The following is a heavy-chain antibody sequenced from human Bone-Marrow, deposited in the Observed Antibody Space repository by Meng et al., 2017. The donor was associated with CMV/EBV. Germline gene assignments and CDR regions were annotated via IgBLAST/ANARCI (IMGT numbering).Heavy chain of an antibody. Sequence: GSLRLSCAVYGGSFRGYYWGWIRQPPGKGLEWIGSIYYSGSTYYNPSLKSRVTISVDTSKNQFSLKLSSVTAADTAVYYCARDRGYCSSTSCYGVFNYWGQGTLVTVSS. J-gene: IGHJ4*02. CDR2: IYYSGST. D-gene: IGHD2-2*01. CDR1: GGSFRGYY. CDR3: ARDRGYCSSTSCYGVFNY. V-gene: IGHV4-34*01.